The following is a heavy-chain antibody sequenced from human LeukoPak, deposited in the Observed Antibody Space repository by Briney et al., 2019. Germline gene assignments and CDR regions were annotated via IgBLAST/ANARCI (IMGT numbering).Heavy chain of an antibody. CDR3: ARGNIVATILGGLHGTTAFDF. CDR2: MIQSGSS. CDR1: SGAFSGYY. D-gene: IGHD5-12*01. J-gene: IGHJ4*02. Sequence: SETLSLTCGVSSGAFSGYYWSWIRQAPGKGLEWIGEMIQSGSSNYNPSLRSRVTISGDTSRNQFSLKLNSLTAADTAVYYCARGNIVATILGGLHGTTAFDFWGQGILVTVSS. V-gene: IGHV4-34*01.